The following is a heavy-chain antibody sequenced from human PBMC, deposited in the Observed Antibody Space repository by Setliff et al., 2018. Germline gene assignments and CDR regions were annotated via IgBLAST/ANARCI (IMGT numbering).Heavy chain of an antibody. J-gene: IGHJ5*02. Sequence: KPSETLSLTCTVSGVSVSSDAYFWGWIRQSPGKGLECIGSISYIGKTYYNPSLGSRVRISIDTSRNQFSLSLKSVTAADTALYYCVSTPGEQWLAPNWFDPWGQGTQVTVSS. CDR2: ISYIGKT. CDR1: GVSVSSDAYF. D-gene: IGHD6-19*01. CDR3: VSTPGEQWLAPNWFDP. V-gene: IGHV4-39*01.